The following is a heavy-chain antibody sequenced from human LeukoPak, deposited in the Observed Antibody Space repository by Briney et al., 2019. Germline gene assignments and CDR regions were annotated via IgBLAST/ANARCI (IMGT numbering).Heavy chain of an antibody. D-gene: IGHD2/OR15-2a*01. CDR3: ARDSTTLDFDY. Sequence: ASVKVSCKASGYTFTDYYVHWVRQAPGQGLEWMGWISAYNGNTNYAQKLQGRVTMTTDTSTSTAYMELRSLRSDDTAVYYCARDSTTLDFDYWGQGTLVTVSS. J-gene: IGHJ4*02. CDR2: ISAYNGNT. CDR1: GYTFTDYY. V-gene: IGHV1-18*04.